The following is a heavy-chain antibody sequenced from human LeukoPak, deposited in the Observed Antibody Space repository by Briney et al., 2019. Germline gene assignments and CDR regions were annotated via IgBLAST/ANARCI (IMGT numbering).Heavy chain of an antibody. V-gene: IGHV3-23*01. CDR2: ISGSGGST. Sequence: TGGSLRLSCAASGFTFSSYAMSWVRQAPGKGLEWVSAISGSGGSTYYADSVKGRFTISRDNSKNTLYLQMNSLRVEDTALYFCARDRRYCSGGSCYFDYFFDYWGQGTLVTVSS. CDR1: GFTFSSYA. D-gene: IGHD2-15*01. J-gene: IGHJ4*02. CDR3: ARDRRYCSGGSCYFDYFFDY.